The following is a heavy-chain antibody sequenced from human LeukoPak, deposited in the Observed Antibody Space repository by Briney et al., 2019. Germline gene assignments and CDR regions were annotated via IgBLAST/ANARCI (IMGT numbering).Heavy chain of an antibody. V-gene: IGHV1-18*01. J-gene: IGHJ4*02. D-gene: IGHD3-9*01. CDR1: GYTFSNYG. CDR3: ARVDLLTGYYFFDY. Sequence: ASVKVSCKASGYTFSNYGISWVRQAPGQGLEWVGWIRGDNGNTNYAQKFQGRVTMTTETSTSTAYMELGSLGSDETAVYYCARVDLLTGYYFFDYWSQGTLVTVSS. CDR2: IRGDNGNT.